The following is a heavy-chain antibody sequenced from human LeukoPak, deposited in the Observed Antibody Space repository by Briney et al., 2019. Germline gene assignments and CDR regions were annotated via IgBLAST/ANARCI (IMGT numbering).Heavy chain of an antibody. CDR2: ISSSSSTI. CDR3: ARGVRFGEAGLGAY. V-gene: IGHV3-48*04. D-gene: IGHD3-10*01. Sequence: GGSLRLSCAASGFTFSSYSMNWVRQAPGKRLEWVSYISSSSSTIYYADSVKGRFTISRDNAKNSLYLQMNSLRAEDTAVYYCARGVRFGEAGLGAYWGQGTLVTVSS. CDR1: GFTFSSYS. J-gene: IGHJ4*02.